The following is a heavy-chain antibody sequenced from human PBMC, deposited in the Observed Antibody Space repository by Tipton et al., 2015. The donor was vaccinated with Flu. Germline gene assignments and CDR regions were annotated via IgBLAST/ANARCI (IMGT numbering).Heavy chain of an antibody. D-gene: IGHD3-16*01. CDR1: GGSISTYY. CDR3: SRGLATFGPSTPFDH. V-gene: IGHV4-4*07. J-gene: IGHJ4*02. CDR2: FYNNGST. Sequence: TLSLTCSVSGGSISTYYWSWIRQPAGKGLEWVGHFYNNGSTRYNPSLKNRCTMSADTSRSQFSLKVTSVTAADTAVYFCSRGLATFGPSTPFDHWGQGALVTVSS.